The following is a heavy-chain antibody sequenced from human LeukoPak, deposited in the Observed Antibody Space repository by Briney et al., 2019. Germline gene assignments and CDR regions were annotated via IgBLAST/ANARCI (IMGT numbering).Heavy chain of an antibody. D-gene: IGHD3-10*01. CDR2: IIPMFGTA. Sequence: ASVKVSCKVSGGTFSSYAISWVRQAPGQGLEWMGGIIPMFGTANYAQKFQGRVTITADESRSTAYMELSSLRSEDTAVYYCARDTSGSYYPTFDPWGQGTPVTVSS. V-gene: IGHV1-69*13. J-gene: IGHJ5*02. CDR3: ARDTSGSYYPTFDP. CDR1: GGTFSSYA.